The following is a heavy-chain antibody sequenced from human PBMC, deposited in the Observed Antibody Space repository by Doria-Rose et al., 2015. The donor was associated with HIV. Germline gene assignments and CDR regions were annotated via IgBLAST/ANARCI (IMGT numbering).Heavy chain of an antibody. CDR2: IFSDDER. D-gene: IGHD6-13*01. V-gene: IGHV2-26*01. CDR3: ARIKSSRWYHKYYFDF. CDR1: GVSLSSPGMG. Sequence: QWGPVLVKPTETLTLTCTVSGVSLSSPGMGVSWIRQPPGKALEWLANIFSDDERYYQTSLKSRLTISRGTSKSQVVLTMTDMDPVDTATYYCARIKSSRWYHKYYFDFWGQGTLVIVSA. J-gene: IGHJ4*02.